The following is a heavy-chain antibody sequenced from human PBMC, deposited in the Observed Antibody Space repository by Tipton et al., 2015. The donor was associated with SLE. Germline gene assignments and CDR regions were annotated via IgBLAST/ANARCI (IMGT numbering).Heavy chain of an antibody. CDR3: ARRGDWWYFDL. CDR1: GYSISSGFY. CDR2: FHYSGAT. Sequence: TLSLTCTVSGYSISSGFYWGWIRQSPGKGLEWIGSFHYSGATYSKPSLKSRITISIEASKNQFSLRLNSVTAADTGVYYCARRGDWWYFDLWGRGTLVTVSS. V-gene: IGHV4-38-2*02. J-gene: IGHJ2*01. D-gene: IGHD3-16*01.